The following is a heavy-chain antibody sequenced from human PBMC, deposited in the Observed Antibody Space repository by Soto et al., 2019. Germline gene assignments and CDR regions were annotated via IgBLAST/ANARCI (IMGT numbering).Heavy chain of an antibody. CDR1: GGSFSGYY. Sequence: SETLSLTCAVYGGSFSGYYWSWIRQPPGKGLEWIGEINHSGSTNYNPSLKSRVTISVDTSKNQFSLKLSSVTAADTAVYYCARGSRKYNWNYRKTNWFDPWGQGTLVTVSS. V-gene: IGHV4-34*01. CDR3: ARGSRKYNWNYRKTNWFDP. D-gene: IGHD1-7*01. J-gene: IGHJ5*02. CDR2: INHSGST.